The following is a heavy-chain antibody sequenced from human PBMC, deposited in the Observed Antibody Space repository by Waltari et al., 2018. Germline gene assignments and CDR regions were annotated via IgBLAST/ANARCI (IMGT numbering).Heavy chain of an antibody. CDR3: AHRMSEGDYVRGWFDP. CDR2: IYWNDDK. J-gene: IGHJ5*02. CDR1: GFSLTTSGVT. V-gene: IGHV2-5*01. Sequence: QISLKESGPALVKATQTLTLTCTFSGFSLTTSGVTVGWIRQPPGKALEWPAHIYWNDDKKYNPSLESRLTITRDTSKNQVVLTRTAMDPLDTATYFCAHRMSEGDYVRGWFDPWGQGTLVTVSS. D-gene: IGHD3-10*02.